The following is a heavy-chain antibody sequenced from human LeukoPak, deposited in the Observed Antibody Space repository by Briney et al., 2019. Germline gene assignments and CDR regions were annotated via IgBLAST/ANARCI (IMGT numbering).Heavy chain of an antibody. V-gene: IGHV3-21*01. CDR2: ISSSSSYI. Sequence: NPGGSLRLSCAASGFTFSSYGMNWVRQAPGKGLEWVSSISSSSSYIYYADSVKGRFTISRDNAKNSLYLQMNSLRAEDTAVYYCARDAIAAAGIYYYYGTDVWGQGTTVTVSS. CDR3: ARDAIAAAGIYYYYGTDV. D-gene: IGHD6-13*01. CDR1: GFTFSSYG. J-gene: IGHJ6*02.